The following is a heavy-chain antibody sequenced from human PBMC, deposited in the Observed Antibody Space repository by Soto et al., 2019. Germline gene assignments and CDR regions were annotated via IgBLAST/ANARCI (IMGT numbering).Heavy chain of an antibody. V-gene: IGHV1-69*06. Sequence: QVQLVQSGAEVKKPGSSVKVSCNASGGTFSSYAISWVRQAPGQGLEWMGGIIPIFGAANYAQNFHGRVTITADKSTSTAYMELSSLRSEDTAVYYCARGGGAASAKDDAFDIWGQGTMVTVSS. CDR1: GGTFSSYA. CDR2: IIPIFGAA. J-gene: IGHJ3*02. CDR3: ARGGGAASAKDDAFDI. D-gene: IGHD1-26*01.